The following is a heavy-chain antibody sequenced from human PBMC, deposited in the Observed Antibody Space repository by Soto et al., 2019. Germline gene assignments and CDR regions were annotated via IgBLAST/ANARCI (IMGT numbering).Heavy chain of an antibody. D-gene: IGHD2-15*01. Sequence: PGESLKISCKGSGYSFSTYWIAWVRQMPGKGLEWMGIIYPDDSDTRYSPSLQGQVTISADKSINTAYLQWSSLKASDTAMYYCARPGGFHCSGGSCYSIPDAFDIWGQGTMVTVSS. CDR2: IYPDDSDT. J-gene: IGHJ3*02. V-gene: IGHV5-51*01. CDR3: ARPGGFHCSGGSCYSIPDAFDI. CDR1: GYSFSTYW.